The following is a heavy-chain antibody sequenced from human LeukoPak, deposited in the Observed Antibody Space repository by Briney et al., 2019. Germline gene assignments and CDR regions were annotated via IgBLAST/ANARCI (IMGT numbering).Heavy chain of an antibody. D-gene: IGHD3-10*01. Sequence: SETLSLTCAVSGGSISSSNWWSWVRPPPGKGLEWIGEVHHSGGTNYNPSLKSRVTISADRSNNRFSLSLNSVTAADTAVFYCARGEEYGSGTVHFDCWGQGILVTVSS. CDR2: VHHSGGT. CDR1: GGSISSSNW. J-gene: IGHJ4*02. V-gene: IGHV4-4*02. CDR3: ARGEEYGSGTVHFDC.